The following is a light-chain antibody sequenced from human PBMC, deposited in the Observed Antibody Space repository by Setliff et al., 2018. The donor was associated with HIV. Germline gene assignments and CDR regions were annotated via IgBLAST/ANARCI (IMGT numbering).Light chain of an antibody. CDR2: EVS. J-gene: IGLJ1*01. CDR1: STDISTFTF. Sequence: QSVLTQPASVSGSPGQSLTISCTGTSTDISTFTFVSWFQQYPGKAPKLIIYEVSQRPSGVSGRFSASKSGNTASLTISGLQADDEADYYCSSHSRTTLHVFGTGTKVTVL. V-gene: IGLV2-14*03. CDR3: SSHSRTTLHV.